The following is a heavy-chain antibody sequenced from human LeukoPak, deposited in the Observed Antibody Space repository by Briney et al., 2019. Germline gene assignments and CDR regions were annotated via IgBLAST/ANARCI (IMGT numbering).Heavy chain of an antibody. J-gene: IGHJ4*02. Sequence: ASVKVSCKASGYTFTSYDINWVRQATGQGLEWMGWMNPNSGNTGYAQKFQGRVTMTRNTSISTAYMELSSLRSEDTAVYYCARSAAPPPYRKERGRIYYFDYWGQGTLVTVSS. CDR1: GYTFTSYD. D-gene: IGHD1-26*01. CDR2: MNPNSGNT. V-gene: IGHV1-8*01. CDR3: ARSAAPPPYRKERGRIYYFDY.